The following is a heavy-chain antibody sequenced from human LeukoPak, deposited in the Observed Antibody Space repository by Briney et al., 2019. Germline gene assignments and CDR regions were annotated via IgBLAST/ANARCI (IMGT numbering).Heavy chain of an antibody. CDR3: ARVSLGNEPGSPQNYYYYGMDV. J-gene: IGHJ6*02. CDR2: IIPIFGTA. CDR1: GGTFSSYA. V-gene: IGHV1-69*01. Sequence: SVKVSCKASGGTFSSYAISWVRQAPGQGLEWMGGIIPIFGTANYAQKFQGRVTITADESTSTAYMELSSLRSEDTAVYYCARVSLGNEPGSPQNYYYYGMDVWGQETTVTVSS.